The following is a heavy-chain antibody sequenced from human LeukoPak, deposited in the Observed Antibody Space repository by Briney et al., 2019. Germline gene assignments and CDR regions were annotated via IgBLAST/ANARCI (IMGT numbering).Heavy chain of an antibody. V-gene: IGHV4-61*01. J-gene: IGHJ3*02. CDR1: GGSVSSGSYY. CDR2: IYYSGST. CDR3: ARVPFGAYAFDI. Sequence: SETLSLTCTVSGGSVSSGSYYWSWIRQPPGKGLEWIGYIYYSGSTNYNPSLKSRVTISVDTSKNQFSLKLSSVTAADTAVYYCARVPFGAYAFDIWGQGTMVTVSS. D-gene: IGHD3-3*01.